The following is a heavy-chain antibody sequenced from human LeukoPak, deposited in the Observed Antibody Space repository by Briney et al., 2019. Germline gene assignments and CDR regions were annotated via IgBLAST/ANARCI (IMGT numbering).Heavy chain of an antibody. CDR2: IGGSGGTT. CDR3: AKEGIVAVPAAMMDV. CDR1: GFIFSSYS. J-gene: IGHJ6*04. Sequence: GGSLRLSCAASGFIFSSYSMSWVRQAPGKGLEWVSAIGGSGGTTYYADSVKGRFTISRDNYKNTLYLQMNSLRAEDTALYYCAKEGIVAVPAAMMDVWGKGTTVTVSS. D-gene: IGHD2-2*01. V-gene: IGHV3-23*01.